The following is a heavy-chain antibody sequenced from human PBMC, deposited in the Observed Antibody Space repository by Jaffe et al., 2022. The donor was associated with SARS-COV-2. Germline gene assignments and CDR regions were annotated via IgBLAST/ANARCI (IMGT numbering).Heavy chain of an antibody. Sequence: QVQLQESGPGLVKPSQTLSLTCTVSGGSISSGSYYWSWIRQPAGKGLEWIGRIYTSGSTNYNPSLKSRVTISVDTSKNQFSLKLSSVTAADTAVYYCARGKYSYGFRYYGMDVWGQGTTVTVSS. CDR2: IYTSGST. V-gene: IGHV4-61*02. CDR3: ARGKYSYGFRYYGMDV. J-gene: IGHJ6*02. CDR1: GGSISSGSYY. D-gene: IGHD5-18*01.